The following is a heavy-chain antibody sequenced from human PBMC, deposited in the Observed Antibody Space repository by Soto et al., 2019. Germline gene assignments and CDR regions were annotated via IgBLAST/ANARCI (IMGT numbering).Heavy chain of an antibody. CDR2: IYHSGST. V-gene: IGHV4-38-2*02. Sequence: SETLSLTCTVSGYSISSGYYWGWIRQPPGKGLEWIGSIYHSGSTYYNPSLKSRVTISVDTSKNQFSLKLSSVTAADTAVYYCARVLYYDFWSGYSAFDIWGQGTMVTVSS. CDR1: GYSISSGYY. J-gene: IGHJ3*02. CDR3: ARVLYYDFWSGYSAFDI. D-gene: IGHD3-3*01.